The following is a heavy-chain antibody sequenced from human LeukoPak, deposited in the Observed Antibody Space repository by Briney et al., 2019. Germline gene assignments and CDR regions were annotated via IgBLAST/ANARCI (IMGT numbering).Heavy chain of an antibody. Sequence: GGSLRLSCAASGFTFSSYWMHWVRQAPGKGLVWVSRINSDGSSTSYADSVKGRFTISRDNAKNTLYLQMNSLRAEDTAVYYCARDYGDYGEEDYYYYMDVWGKGTTATVSS. CDR1: GFTFSSYW. D-gene: IGHD4-17*01. J-gene: IGHJ6*03. CDR3: ARDYGDYGEEDYYYYMDV. V-gene: IGHV3-74*01. CDR2: INSDGSST.